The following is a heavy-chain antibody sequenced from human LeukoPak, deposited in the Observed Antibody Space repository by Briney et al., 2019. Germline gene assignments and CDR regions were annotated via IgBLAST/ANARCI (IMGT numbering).Heavy chain of an antibody. J-gene: IGHJ5*02. V-gene: IGHV3-23*01. CDR2: SSGCGCST. Sequence: GGSVTLPCAPSGLPFEDYAMHGLRQVPAKGLAGVSSSSGCGCSTYHANSVTARFPLYRDNSKNTLYLQMNRPRPEDAAVYFCAKDRVAVVVVASFWFDPWGQGTLVTVSS. CDR3: AKDRVAVVVVASFWFDP. D-gene: IGHD2-15*01. CDR1: GLPFEDYA.